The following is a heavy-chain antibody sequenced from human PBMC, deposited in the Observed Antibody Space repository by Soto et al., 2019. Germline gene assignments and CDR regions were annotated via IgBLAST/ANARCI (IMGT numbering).Heavy chain of an antibody. J-gene: IGHJ6*02. CDR3: ARDRRGVGAKGYSGMDV. Sequence: SVKVSCKASGGTFSSYAISWVRQAPGQGLEWMGGIIPIFGTANYAQKFQGRVTITADESTSTAYMELSSLRSEDTAVYYCARDRRGVGAKGYSGMDVWGQGTTVTVSS. CDR1: GGTFSSYA. CDR2: IIPIFGTA. V-gene: IGHV1-69*13. D-gene: IGHD2-8*01.